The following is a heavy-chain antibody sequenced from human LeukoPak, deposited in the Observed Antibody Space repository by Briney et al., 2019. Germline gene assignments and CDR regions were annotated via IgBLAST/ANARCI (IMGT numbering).Heavy chain of an antibody. CDR3: ARGVYDWGY. D-gene: IGHD3-16*01. CDR1: GFTFSSYW. CDR2: IKEDGSEI. J-gene: IGHJ4*02. V-gene: IGHV3-7*04. Sequence: GGSLRLSCAASGFTFSSYWMTWVRQAPGKGLEWVANIKEDGSEIYYVDSVKGRFTISRDNAKNSPYLQMNSLRVEDTAVYYCARGVYDWGYWGQGTLVTVSS.